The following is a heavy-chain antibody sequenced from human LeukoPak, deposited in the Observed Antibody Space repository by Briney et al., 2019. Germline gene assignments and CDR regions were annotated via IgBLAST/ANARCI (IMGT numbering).Heavy chain of an antibody. CDR1: GFTFSSYA. CDR3: ARAVSGEYSGYDYGDPFDY. J-gene: IGHJ4*02. D-gene: IGHD5-12*01. CDR2: ISGSGGST. Sequence: GGSLRLSCAASGFTFSSYAMSWVRQAPGKGLEWVSAISGSGGSTYYADSVKGRFTISRDNSKNTLYLQMNSLRAEDTAVYYCARAVSGEYSGYDYGDPFDYWGQGTLVTVSS. V-gene: IGHV3-23*01.